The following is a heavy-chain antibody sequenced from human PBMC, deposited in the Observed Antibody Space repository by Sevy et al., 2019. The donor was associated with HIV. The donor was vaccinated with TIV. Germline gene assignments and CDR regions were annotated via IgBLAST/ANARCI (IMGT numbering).Heavy chain of an antibody. V-gene: IGHV3-30*18. J-gene: IGHJ4*02. Sequence: GESLKISCAASGFTFSSYGMHWVRQAPGKGLEWVAVISYDGSNKYYADSVKGRFTISRDNSKNTRYLQMNSLRAEDTAVYYCAKGPHHLAYSSGWYYFDYWGQGTLVTVSS. D-gene: IGHD6-19*01. CDR3: AKGPHHLAYSSGWYYFDY. CDR1: GFTFSSYG. CDR2: ISYDGSNK.